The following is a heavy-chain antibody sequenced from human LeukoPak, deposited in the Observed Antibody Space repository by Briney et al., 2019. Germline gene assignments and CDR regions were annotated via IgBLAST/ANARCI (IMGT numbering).Heavy chain of an antibody. J-gene: IGHJ4*02. CDR2: ISSSSSYI. D-gene: IGHD3-10*01. Sequence: PGGSLRLSCAASGFTFSSYNMNWVRQAPGKGLEWVSSISSSSSYIYYADSVKGRFTISRDNAKNSLYLQMNSLRAEDTAVYYCARVIPSVRGAPDYWGQGTLVTVSS. CDR1: GFTFSSYN. CDR3: ARVIPSVRGAPDY. V-gene: IGHV3-21*01.